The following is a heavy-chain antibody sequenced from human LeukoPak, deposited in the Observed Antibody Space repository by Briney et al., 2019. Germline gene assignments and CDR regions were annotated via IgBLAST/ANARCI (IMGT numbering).Heavy chain of an antibody. J-gene: IGHJ4*02. CDR3: ATSSGWYPKYFDY. D-gene: IGHD6-19*01. Sequence: PGGSLRLSCAASGFTFSSYPMSWVRQAPGMGLEWVSGITGSGGDTYYADSVKGRFTISRDNSKNTLYLQMNSLRAEDTALYYCATSSGWYPKYFDYWGQGTLVTVSS. CDR1: GFTFSSYP. V-gene: IGHV3-23*01. CDR2: ITGSGGDT.